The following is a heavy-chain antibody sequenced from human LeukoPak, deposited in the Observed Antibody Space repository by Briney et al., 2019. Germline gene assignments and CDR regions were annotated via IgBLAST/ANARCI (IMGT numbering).Heavy chain of an antibody. CDR3: ARSRKDIVVVPAARDWFDP. J-gene: IGHJ5*02. Sequence: SETLSLTCAVYGGSFSGYYWSWIRQPPGKGLERIGEINHSGSTNYNPSLKSRVTISVDTSKNQFSLKLSSVTAADTAVYYCARSRKDIVVVPAARDWFDPWGQGTLVTVSS. V-gene: IGHV4-34*01. CDR2: INHSGST. D-gene: IGHD2-2*01. CDR1: GGSFSGYY.